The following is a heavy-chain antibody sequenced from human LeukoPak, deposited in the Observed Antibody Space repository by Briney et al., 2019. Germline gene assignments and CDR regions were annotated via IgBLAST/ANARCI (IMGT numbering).Heavy chain of an antibody. D-gene: IGHD1-26*01. J-gene: IGHJ4*02. Sequence: PGGSLRLSCTASAFTFGDYAMNWVRQAPGKGLEWVGFVRGKPYGATTEYAASVKCRFTISRDDSKSIAYLQMNSLKTEDTAVYYCTRAQTEVGAKYYFDYWGQGTLVTVSS. V-gene: IGHV3-49*04. CDR3: TRAQTEVGAKYYFDY. CDR1: AFTFGDYA. CDR2: VRGKPYGATT.